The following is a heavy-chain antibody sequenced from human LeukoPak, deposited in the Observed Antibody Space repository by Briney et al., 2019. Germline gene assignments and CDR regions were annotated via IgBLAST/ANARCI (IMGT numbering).Heavy chain of an antibody. CDR1: GFTFSSFA. J-gene: IGHJ5*01. Sequence: GGSLRLSCAASGFTFSSFAMDWVRQAPGKGLEWVSAISGSGDNTYYADSVKGRFTISRDNSKTTLFLQMNSLRAEDTAVYYCAKDLHDYGNYVGWFDSWGQGTLVTVAS. D-gene: IGHD4-11*01. CDR3: AKDLHDYGNYVGWFDS. CDR2: ISGSGDNT. V-gene: IGHV3-23*01.